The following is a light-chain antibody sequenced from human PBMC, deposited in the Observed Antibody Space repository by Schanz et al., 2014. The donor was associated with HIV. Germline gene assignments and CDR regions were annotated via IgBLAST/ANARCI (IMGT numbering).Light chain of an antibody. CDR2: DVS. V-gene: IGLV2-14*03. CDR1: SSDVGGYNY. J-gene: IGLJ3*02. CDR3: CSYAGSSTWV. Sequence: QSALTQPASVSGSPGQSITISCTGTSSDVGGYNYVSWYQHHPGKAPKLMIYDVSNRPSGVPDRFSGSKSGNTASLTISGLQAEDEADYYCCSYAGSSTWVFGGGTKLTVL.